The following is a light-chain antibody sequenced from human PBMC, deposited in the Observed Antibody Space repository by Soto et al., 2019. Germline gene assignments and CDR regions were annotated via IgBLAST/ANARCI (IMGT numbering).Light chain of an antibody. J-gene: IGLJ2*01. CDR2: EVS. CDR3: SSYTSSIKHVV. Sequence: QSALTQPASVSGSPGQSITISCTGTSSDVGGYNYVSWYQQHPGKAPKLMIYEVSNRPSGVSNRFSGSKSGNTASLTISGLQAEDEADYYCSSYTSSIKHVVFGGGTKLTVL. CDR1: SSDVGGYNY. V-gene: IGLV2-14*01.